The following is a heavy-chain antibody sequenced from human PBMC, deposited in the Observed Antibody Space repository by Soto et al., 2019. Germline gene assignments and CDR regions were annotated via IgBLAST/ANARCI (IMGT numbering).Heavy chain of an antibody. D-gene: IGHD1-26*01. J-gene: IGHJ6*02. CDR3: ARGRGGWELRVSYYYVMDV. V-gene: IGHV4-34*01. CDR2: INHSGST. Sequence: PSETLSLTCAVYGGSFSGYYWSWIRQPPGKGLEWIREINHSGSTNYNPSLKSRVTISVDTSKNQFSLKLSSVTAADTAVYYCARGRGGWELRVSYYYVMDVWGQGTTVTVSS. CDR1: GGSFSGYY.